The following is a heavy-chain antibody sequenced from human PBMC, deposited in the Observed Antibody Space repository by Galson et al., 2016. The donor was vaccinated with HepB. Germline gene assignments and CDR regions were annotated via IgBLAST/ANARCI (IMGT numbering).Heavy chain of an antibody. Sequence: SLRLSCAASGFTLSSYVKYWVRQAPGKGLEWVAVISHDGSNKYYADSVKGRFTISRDNAKNTLYLQMNSLRAEDTAVYYCVRGRKGAAAAGLLTYYFYYYGMDVWGQGTTVTVSS. CDR3: VRGRKGAAAAGLLTYYFYYYGMDV. V-gene: IGHV3-30-3*01. D-gene: IGHD6-13*01. CDR2: ISHDGSNK. CDR1: GFTLSSYV. J-gene: IGHJ6*02.